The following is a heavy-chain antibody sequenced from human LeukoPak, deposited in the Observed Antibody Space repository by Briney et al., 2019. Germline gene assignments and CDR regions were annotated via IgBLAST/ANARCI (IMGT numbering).Heavy chain of an antibody. Sequence: ASVKVSCKASGYTFTSYDINWVRQATGQGLEWMGWVNPNSGNTGYVQKFQGRVTMTRNTSISTAYMELSSLRSEDTAVYYCARGATIVQGIFDYWGQGTLVTVSS. J-gene: IGHJ4*02. V-gene: IGHV1-8*01. D-gene: IGHD1-26*01. CDR2: VNPNSGNT. CDR3: ARGATIVQGIFDY. CDR1: GYTFTSYD.